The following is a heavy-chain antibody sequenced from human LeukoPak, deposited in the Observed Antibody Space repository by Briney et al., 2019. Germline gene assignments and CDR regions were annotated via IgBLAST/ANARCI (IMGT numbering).Heavy chain of an antibody. CDR3: ARDATRAFSSGYYSFDY. J-gene: IGHJ4*02. Sequence: SQTLSLTCAISGGSVSSNSAAWNWIRQSPSRGLEWLGRTYYRSKWYNDYAVSVTSRITINPDTSKNQFSLQLNSVTPEDTAVYYCARDATRAFSSGYYSFDYWGQGTLVTVSS. V-gene: IGHV6-1*01. CDR1: GGSVSSNSAA. D-gene: IGHD3-22*01. CDR2: TYYRSKWYN.